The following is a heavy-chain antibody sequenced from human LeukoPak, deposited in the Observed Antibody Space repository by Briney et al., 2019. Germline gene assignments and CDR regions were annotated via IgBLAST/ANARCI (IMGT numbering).Heavy chain of an antibody. D-gene: IGHD4-23*01. Sequence: GGSLRLSCSASGFTFSTYTMHWVRQAPGRGLEWVEVISDDGSKTYYADSVKGRFTISRDNSQNTLYLHMNGLRAEDTAVYYCARDPSGGNSPRYYFDYWGQGTLVTVSS. CDR1: GFTFSTYT. J-gene: IGHJ4*02. CDR2: ISDDGSKT. V-gene: IGHV3-30-3*01. CDR3: ARDPSGGNSPRYYFDY.